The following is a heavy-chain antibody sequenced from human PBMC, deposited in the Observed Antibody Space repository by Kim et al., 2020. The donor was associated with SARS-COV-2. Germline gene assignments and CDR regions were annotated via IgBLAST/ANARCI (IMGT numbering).Heavy chain of an antibody. V-gene: IGHV4-59*13. CDR3: ARASFYSMIGGGFDY. D-gene: IGHD3-22*01. J-gene: IGHJ4*02. CDR1: GGSISSYY. Sequence: SETLSLTCTVSGGSISSYYWSWIRQPPGKGLEWIGYIYYSGSTNYNPSLKSRVTISVDTSKNQFSLKLSSVTAADTAVYYCARASFYSMIGGGFDYWGQGTLVTVSS. CDR2: IYYSGST.